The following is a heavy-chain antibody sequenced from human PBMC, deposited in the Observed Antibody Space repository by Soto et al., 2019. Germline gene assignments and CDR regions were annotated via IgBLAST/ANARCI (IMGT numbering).Heavy chain of an antibody. D-gene: IGHD3-22*01. V-gene: IGHV1-69*01. J-gene: IGHJ6*02. CDR3: ARDGDYYDSSGFQRAYPYYGMDV. CDR2: IIPRLGIA. Sequence: QVQLVQSGAEVKKPGSSVKVSCQASGGSFSDYAISWVRQAPGQGLEWMGGIIPRLGIADNAQKFQGRDIMTSDACTSTVYMELSSLRSEDTAVYYCARDGDYYDSSGFQRAYPYYGMDVWGQGTTVTVAS. CDR1: GGSFSDYA.